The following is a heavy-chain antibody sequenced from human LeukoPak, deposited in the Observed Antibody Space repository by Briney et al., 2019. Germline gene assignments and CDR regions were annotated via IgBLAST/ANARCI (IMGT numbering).Heavy chain of an antibody. CDR3: ARDKIRGDYGSNWFDP. V-gene: IGHV3-23*01. CDR1: GFTFSSYA. Sequence: GGSLRLSCAASGFTFSSYAMSWVRQAPGKGLEWVSAISGSGGSTYYADSVKGRFTISRDNAKNSLYLQMNSLRAEDTTVYYCARDKIRGDYGSNWFDPWGQGTLVTVSS. CDR2: ISGSGGST. J-gene: IGHJ5*02. D-gene: IGHD4-17*01.